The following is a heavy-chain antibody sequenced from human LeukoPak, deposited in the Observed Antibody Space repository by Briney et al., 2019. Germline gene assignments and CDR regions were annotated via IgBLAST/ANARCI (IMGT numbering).Heavy chain of an antibody. J-gene: IGHJ3*02. CDR2: IYPGDSDT. Sequence: GESLKISCKGSGYSFTSYWIGWMRQMPGKGLEWMGIIYPGDSDTRYSPSFQGQVTISADKSISTAYLQWSSLKASDTAMYYCARIRRSVRDDYGDGDAFDIWGQGTMVTVSS. D-gene: IGHD4-17*01. CDR1: GYSFTSYW. CDR3: ARIRRSVRDDYGDGDAFDI. V-gene: IGHV5-51*01.